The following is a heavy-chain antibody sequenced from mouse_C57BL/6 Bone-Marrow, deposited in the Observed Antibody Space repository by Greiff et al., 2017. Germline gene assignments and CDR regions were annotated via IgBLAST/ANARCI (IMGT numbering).Heavy chain of an antibody. CDR3: TRIYYYGRYAMDY. CDR1: GFTFSSYA. Sequence: EVQGVESGEGLVKPGGSLKLSCAASGFTFSSYAMSWVRQTPEKRLEWVAYISSGGDYIYYADTVKGRFTISRDNARNTLYLQMSSLKSEDTAMYDCTRIYYYGRYAMDYWGQGTSVTVSS. J-gene: IGHJ4*01. V-gene: IGHV5-9-1*02. CDR2: ISSGGDYI. D-gene: IGHD1-1*01.